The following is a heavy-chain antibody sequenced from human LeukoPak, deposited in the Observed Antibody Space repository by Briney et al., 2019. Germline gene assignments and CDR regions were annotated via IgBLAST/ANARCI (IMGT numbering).Heavy chain of an antibody. D-gene: IGHD3-22*01. CDR3: ARGMKWAYYYDSSGRRDDAFDI. J-gene: IGHJ3*02. Sequence: PSETLSLTCAVYGGPFSGYYWSWIRQPPGKGLEWIGEINHSGSTNYNPSLKSRVTISVDTSKNQFSLKLSSVTAADTAVYYCARGMKWAYYYDSSGRRDDAFDIWGQGTMVTVSS. V-gene: IGHV4-34*01. CDR1: GGPFSGYY. CDR2: INHSGST.